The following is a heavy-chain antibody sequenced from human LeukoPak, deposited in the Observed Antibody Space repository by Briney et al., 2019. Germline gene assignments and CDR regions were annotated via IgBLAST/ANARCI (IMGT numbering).Heavy chain of an antibody. J-gene: IGHJ4*02. D-gene: IGHD3-10*01. CDR1: GFTLSSYW. CDR3: ARDVVRFGEPTYDY. Sequence: PGGSLRVSCAVSGFTLSSYWMHWVRPAPGKGLGWVSRINSEGSSTSYADSVKGRFTISRDNAKNTLYLQMNSLRAEDTAVYYCARDVVRFGEPTYDYWGQGTLVTVSS. V-gene: IGHV3-74*01. CDR2: INSEGSST.